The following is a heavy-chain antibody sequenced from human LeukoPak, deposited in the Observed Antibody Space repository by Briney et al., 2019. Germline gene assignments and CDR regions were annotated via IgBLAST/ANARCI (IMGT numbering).Heavy chain of an antibody. CDR3: ASAKYSITMVRGVSGPDAFDI. CDR1: GGSISSGGYY. J-gene: IGHJ3*02. CDR2: IYHSGST. V-gene: IGHV4-30-2*01. D-gene: IGHD3-10*01. Sequence: SETLSLTCTVSGGSISSGGYYWSWIRQPPGKGLEWIGYIYHSGSTYYNPSLKSRVTISVDRSKNQFSLKLSSVTAADTAVYYCASAKYSITMVRGVSGPDAFDIWGQGTMVTVSS.